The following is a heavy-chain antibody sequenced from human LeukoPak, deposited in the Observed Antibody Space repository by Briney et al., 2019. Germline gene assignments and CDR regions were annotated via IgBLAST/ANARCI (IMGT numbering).Heavy chain of an antibody. D-gene: IGHD2-2*01. V-gene: IGHV1-18*01. J-gene: IGHJ4*02. CDR2: ISAYNGNT. Sequence: ASVKVSCKASGYTFTSYGISWVRQAPGQGREWMGWISAYNGNTNYAQKLQGRVTMTTDTSTSTAYMELRSLRSDDTAVYYCARVAKYCSSTSCHGDYWGQGTLVTVSS. CDR1: GYTFTSYG. CDR3: ARVAKYCSSTSCHGDY.